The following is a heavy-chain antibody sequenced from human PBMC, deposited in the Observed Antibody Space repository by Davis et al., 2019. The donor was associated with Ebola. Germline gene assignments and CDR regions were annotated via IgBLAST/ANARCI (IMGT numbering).Heavy chain of an antibody. V-gene: IGHV3-11*01. D-gene: IGHD4-23*01. Sequence: GESLKISCTASGFILSDYYMSWIRQAPGKGLEWISHISPGSITIDYADSVKGQFTISRDNAKNSLSLQMDSLRVEDTAFYYCARGRRWELSFFDSWGQGTLVTVSS. J-gene: IGHJ4*02. CDR1: GFILSDYY. CDR3: ARGRRWELSFFDS. CDR2: ISPGSITI.